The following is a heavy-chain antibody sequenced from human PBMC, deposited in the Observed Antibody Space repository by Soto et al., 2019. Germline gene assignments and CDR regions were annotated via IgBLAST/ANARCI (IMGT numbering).Heavy chain of an antibody. CDR1: GFTFSSYW. V-gene: IGHV3-7*03. J-gene: IGHJ5*02. CDR2: IKQDGSEK. Sequence: PGGSLRLSCAASGFTFSSYWMSWVRQAPGKGLEWVANIKQDGSEKYYVDSVKGRFTISRDNAKNSLYLQMNSLRAEDTAVYYCARDGNDILTGYPTWGQGTLVTVSS. CDR3: ARDGNDILTGYPT. D-gene: IGHD3-9*01.